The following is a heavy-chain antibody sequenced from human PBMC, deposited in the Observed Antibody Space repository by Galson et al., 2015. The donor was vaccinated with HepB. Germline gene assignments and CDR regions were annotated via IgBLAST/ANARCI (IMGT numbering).Heavy chain of an antibody. Sequence: SVKVSCKASGYTFTSYAMHWVRQAPGQRLEWMGWINAGNGNTKYSQKSQGRVTITRDTSASTAYMELSSLRSEDTAVYYCARVGSGYSYGLGFDYWGQGTLVTVSS. J-gene: IGHJ4*02. V-gene: IGHV1-3*01. CDR2: INAGNGNT. D-gene: IGHD5-18*01. CDR3: ARVGSGYSYGLGFDY. CDR1: GYTFTSYA.